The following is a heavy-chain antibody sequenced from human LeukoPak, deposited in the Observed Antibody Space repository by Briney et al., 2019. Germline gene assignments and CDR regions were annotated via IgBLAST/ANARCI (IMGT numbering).Heavy chain of an antibody. CDR2: AGWAGGTT. Sequence: GGSLRLSCATSGFNFHRYTIHWVRQAPGKGLEWVSLAGWAGGTTYYSDSVRGRFTISRDSGKNSVYLQMNSLTTDDTAFYFCAKELDTMFFDYWGQGALVTVSS. CDR3: AKELDTMFFDY. D-gene: IGHD3-10*02. J-gene: IGHJ4*02. V-gene: IGHV3-43*01. CDR1: GFNFHRYT.